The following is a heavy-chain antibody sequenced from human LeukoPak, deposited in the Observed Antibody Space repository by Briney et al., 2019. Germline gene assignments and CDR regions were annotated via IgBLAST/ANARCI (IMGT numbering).Heavy chain of an antibody. CDR2: ISYDGSNK. J-gene: IGHJ4*02. V-gene: IGHV3-30*18. CDR3: AKGRRDGYYFDY. CDR1: GFTFSNHD. Sequence: GGSLRLSCAASGFTFSNHDIHWVRQAPGKGLEGVAVISYDGSNKYYADSVKGRFTISRDNSKNRLYLQMNSLRPEDTAVYYCAKGRRDGYYFDYWGQGTLVTVSS. D-gene: IGHD5-24*01.